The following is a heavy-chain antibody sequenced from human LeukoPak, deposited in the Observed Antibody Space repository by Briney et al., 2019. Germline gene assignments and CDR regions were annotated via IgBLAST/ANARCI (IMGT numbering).Heavy chain of an antibody. CDR3: AKAKPVPDPERGLDK. CDR1: GFTFNSYV. Sequence: PGGSLRLSCAASGFTFNSYVMHWVRQAPGKGLEWVSVISGSGDATYYADSVKGRFTISRDNSKNTLYLQMSSLGAEDTAIYYCAKAKPVPDPERGLDKWVQGTRV. V-gene: IGHV3-23*01. CDR2: ISGSGDAT. J-gene: IGHJ4*02. D-gene: IGHD3/OR15-3a*01.